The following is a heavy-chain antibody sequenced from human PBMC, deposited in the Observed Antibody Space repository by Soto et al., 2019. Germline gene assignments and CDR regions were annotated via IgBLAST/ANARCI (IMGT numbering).Heavy chain of an antibody. CDR2: IYYSGST. V-gene: IGHV4-59*01. D-gene: IGHD5-12*01. CDR1: GGSISSYY. Sequence: QVQLQESGPGLVKPSETLSLTCTVSGGSISSYYWSWIRQPPGKGLEWIGYIYYSGSTNYNPSLKSRVTISVDTSKNQFSLKLSSVTAADTAVYYCARGGGIEWSSASFDYWGQGTLVTVSS. J-gene: IGHJ4*02. CDR3: ARGGGIEWSSASFDY.